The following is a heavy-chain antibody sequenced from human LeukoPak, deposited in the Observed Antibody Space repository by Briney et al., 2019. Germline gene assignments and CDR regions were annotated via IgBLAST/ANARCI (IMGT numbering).Heavy chain of an antibody. J-gene: IGHJ6*03. CDR2: INHSGST. V-gene: IGHV4-34*01. Sequence: SETLSLTCAVYGGSFSGYYWSWIRQPPGKGLEWIGEINHSGSTNYNPSLKSRVTISVDTSKNQFSLKLSSVTAADTAVYYCAGVQQLDNYYYYMDVWGKGTTVTVSS. CDR1: GGSFSGYY. CDR3: AGVQQLDNYYYYMDV. D-gene: IGHD6-13*01.